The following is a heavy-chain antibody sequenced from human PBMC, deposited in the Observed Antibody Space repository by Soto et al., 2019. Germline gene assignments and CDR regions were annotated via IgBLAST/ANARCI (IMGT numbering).Heavy chain of an antibody. D-gene: IGHD3-3*01. V-gene: IGHV1-18*04. CDR3: ARDRAGREWSYYYYGMDV. Sequence: ASVKVSCKASGYMFITYGISWVRQAPGQGLGWMGWISAYNGNTNYAQKLQGRVTMTTDTSTSTAYMELRSLRSDDTAVYYCARDRAGREWSYYYYGMDVWGQGTTVTVSS. CDR2: ISAYNGNT. CDR1: GYMFITYG. J-gene: IGHJ6*02.